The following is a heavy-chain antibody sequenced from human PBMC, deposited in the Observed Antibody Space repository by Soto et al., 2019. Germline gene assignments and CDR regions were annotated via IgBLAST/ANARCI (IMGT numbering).Heavy chain of an antibody. Sequence: GSSVKVSCKASGGTFSSYVISWVRQAPGQGLEWMGGIIPMYGTVNYAQKFQDRVTITADKSTSTAYMELSSLRSEDTAVYYCERDFDYGGFDYWGQGTLVTLSS. D-gene: IGHD4-17*01. J-gene: IGHJ4*02. CDR3: ERDFDYGGFDY. CDR2: IIPMYGTV. CDR1: GGTFSSYV. V-gene: IGHV1-69*06.